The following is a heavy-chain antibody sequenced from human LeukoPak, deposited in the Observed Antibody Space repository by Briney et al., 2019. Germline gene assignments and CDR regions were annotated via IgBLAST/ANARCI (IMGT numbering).Heavy chain of an antibody. D-gene: IGHD6-13*01. CDR1: GFTFTGSTA. CDR3: AAPYSSTWFDY. J-gene: IGHJ4*02. V-gene: IGHV1-58*01. Sequence: GASVRVSCKASGFTFTGSTAVQGVRQARGQRLEWIGWIVVGSDNTNYAQKFQERVTITRDMSTSTSYMELSSLRSEDTAVYYCAAPYSSTWFDYWGQGTLVTVSS. CDR2: IVVGSDNT.